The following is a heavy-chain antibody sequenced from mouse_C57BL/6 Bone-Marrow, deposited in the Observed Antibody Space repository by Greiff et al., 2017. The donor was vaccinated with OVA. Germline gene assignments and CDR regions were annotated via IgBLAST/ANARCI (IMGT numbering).Heavy chain of an antibody. CDR2: IDPSDSYT. CDR1: GYTFTSYW. J-gene: IGHJ3*01. CDR3: ARSIYYGNYWFAY. V-gene: IGHV1-50*01. Sequence: VQLQQPGAELVKPGASVKLSCKASGYTFTSYWMQWVKQRPGQGLEWIGEIDPSDSYTNYNQKFKGKATLTVDTSSSTAYMQLSSLTSEDSAVYYCARSIYYGNYWFAYWGQGTLVTVSA. D-gene: IGHD2-1*01.